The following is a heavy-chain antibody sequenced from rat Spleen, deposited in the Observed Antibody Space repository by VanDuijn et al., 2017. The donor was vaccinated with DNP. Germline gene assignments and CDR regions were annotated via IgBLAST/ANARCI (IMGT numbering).Heavy chain of an antibody. D-gene: IGHD1-2*01. V-gene: IGHV5-25*01. CDR2: IISSGGST. CDR3: ARAKYSSHYWYFDF. CDR1: GFTFSDYY. Sequence: EVQLVESGGGLVQPGRSLKLSCAASGFTFSDYYMAWIRQVPGKGLEWVAAIISSGGSTYYPNSVKGRFTISSDNAKNTLYLQMNSLRSEDTATYYCARAKYSSHYWYFDFWGPGTMVTVSS. J-gene: IGHJ1*01.